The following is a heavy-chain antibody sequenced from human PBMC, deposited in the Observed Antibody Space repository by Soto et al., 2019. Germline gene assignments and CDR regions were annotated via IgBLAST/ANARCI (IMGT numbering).Heavy chain of an antibody. V-gene: IGHV1-2*02. D-gene: IGHD4-17*01. CDR3: ARESGESTATLDYYYFYIDV. Sequence: QVQLVQSGAEVKKPGASVTVSCKASGYRFSDYYLHWVRQAPGQGPEWMGWMNPNSGDTKYAQKFKGRVTMTRDTSVRTAFMELNWLNSDDPAVYYCARESGESTATLDYYYFYIDVWGIGTTVTVSS. CDR2: MNPNSGDT. J-gene: IGHJ6*03. CDR1: GYRFSDYY.